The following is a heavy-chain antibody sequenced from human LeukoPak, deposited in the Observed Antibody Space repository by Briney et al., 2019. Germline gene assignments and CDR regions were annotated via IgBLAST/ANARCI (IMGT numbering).Heavy chain of an antibody. CDR3: ARVIYFNMDV. CDR2: ISSRSATI. D-gene: IGHD3-9*01. Sequence: PGGSLRLSCAASGFTFNTSSMNWVRQAPGKGLEWVSYISSRSATIYYADSVKGRFTISRDNAKNSLYLQMNSLRAEDTAVYYCARVIYFNMDVWGKGTTVTVSS. CDR1: GFTFNTSS. J-gene: IGHJ6*03. V-gene: IGHV3-48*04.